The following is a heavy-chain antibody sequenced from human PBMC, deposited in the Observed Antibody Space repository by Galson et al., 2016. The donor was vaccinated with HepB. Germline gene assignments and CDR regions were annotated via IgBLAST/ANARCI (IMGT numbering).Heavy chain of an antibody. CDR3: ARTRMWGVLPAFDC. V-gene: IGHV2-26*01. CDR1: GFSLSNSRMG. J-gene: IGHJ3*01. D-gene: IGHD3-16*01. Sequence: ALVKPTQTLTLTCTVSGFSLSNSRMGVSWIRQPPGKALEWLAHIFSNDDKSYSTSLKSRLSISKDASKSQVVLTMTEVDPVDTATYYCARTRMWGVLPAFDCWGQGTMVTVSS. CDR2: IFSNDDK.